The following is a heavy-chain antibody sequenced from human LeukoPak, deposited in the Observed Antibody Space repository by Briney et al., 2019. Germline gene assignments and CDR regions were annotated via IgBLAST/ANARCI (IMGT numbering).Heavy chain of an antibody. J-gene: IGHJ6*02. V-gene: IGHV4-39*07. CDR2: IFYTGIT. Sequence: PSETLSLTCTVSGGSLISSDFYWGWIRQSPEKGLEWLGSIFYTGITYYNPSLKSRVTLSLDTSKNDFSLILTSLTAADTAIYYCVRVQGSPGGGMDVWGQGTTVAVSS. D-gene: IGHD1-14*01. CDR1: GGSLISSDFY. CDR3: VRVQGSPGGGMDV.